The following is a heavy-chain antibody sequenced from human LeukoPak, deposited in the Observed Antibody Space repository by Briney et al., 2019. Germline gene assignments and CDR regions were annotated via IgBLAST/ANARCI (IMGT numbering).Heavy chain of an antibody. CDR3: AREGGDGWNYYYYMDV. Sequence: VSVKVSCKASGYTFTSYAMNWVRQAPGQGLEWMGWINTNTGNPTYAQGFTGRFVFSLDTSVSTAYLQISSLKAEDTAVYYCAREGGDGWNYYYYMDVWGKGTTVTVSS. CDR2: INTNTGNP. CDR1: GYTFTSYA. J-gene: IGHJ6*03. D-gene: IGHD2-21*02. V-gene: IGHV7-4-1*02.